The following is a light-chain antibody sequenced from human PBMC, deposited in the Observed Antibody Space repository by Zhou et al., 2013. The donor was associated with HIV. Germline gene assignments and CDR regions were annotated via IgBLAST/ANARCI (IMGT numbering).Light chain of an antibody. CDR1: LDIRND. CDR3: LQHNTYPFT. Sequence: DIQMTQSPSSLSASIGDRVTITCRASLDIRNDLGWYQQKVGKAPKRLIYAASNLQSGVPSRFSAGGSGTEFNLTISSLQAEDVATYYCLQHNTYPFTFGPGTKVDIK. V-gene: IGKV1-17*01. CDR2: AAS. J-gene: IGKJ3*01.